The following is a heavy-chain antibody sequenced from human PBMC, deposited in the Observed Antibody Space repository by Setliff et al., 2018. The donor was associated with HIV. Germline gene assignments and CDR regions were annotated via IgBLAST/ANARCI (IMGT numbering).Heavy chain of an antibody. CDR3: AKDLVTTTGPDY. D-gene: IGHD1-1*01. CDR1: GFSFSSYA. J-gene: IGHJ4*02. Sequence: GGSLRLSCAASGFSFSSYAMHWVRQAPGKGLEWVAVIWYDGSNKYYADSVKGRFTISRDNSKNTLYLQMNSLRAEDTAVYYCAKDLVTTTGPDYWGQGTLVTVS. V-gene: IGHV3-33*06. CDR2: IWYDGSNK.